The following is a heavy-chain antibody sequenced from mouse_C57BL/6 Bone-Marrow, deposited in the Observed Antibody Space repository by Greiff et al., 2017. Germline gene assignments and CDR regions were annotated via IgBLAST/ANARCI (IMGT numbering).Heavy chain of an antibody. J-gene: IGHJ2*01. CDR1: GYTFTDYN. CDR2: INPNNGGT. V-gene: IGHV1-18*01. D-gene: IGHD2-14*01. Sequence: VHVKQSGPELVKPGASVKIPCKASGYTFTDYNMDWVKQSHGKSLEWIGDINPNNGGTIYNQKFKGKATLTVDKSSSTAYMELRSLTSADTAVYYCARGWDRDYWGQGTTLTVSS. CDR3: ARGWDRDY.